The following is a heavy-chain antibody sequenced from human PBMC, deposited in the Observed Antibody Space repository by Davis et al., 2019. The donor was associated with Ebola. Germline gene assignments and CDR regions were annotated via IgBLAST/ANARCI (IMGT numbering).Heavy chain of an antibody. V-gene: IGHV3-48*02. CDR1: GFLFSDFS. CDR3: VRDYIFAFDL. CDR2: ITKDSDVM. Sequence: PGGSLRLSCAASGFLFSDFSMNWVRQAPGKGLEWITYITKDSDVMHYADSVKGRFTVSRDNAKNSLFLQMNSLRDEDSAVYYCVRDYIFAFDLWGQGAQVTVSS. J-gene: IGHJ5*02.